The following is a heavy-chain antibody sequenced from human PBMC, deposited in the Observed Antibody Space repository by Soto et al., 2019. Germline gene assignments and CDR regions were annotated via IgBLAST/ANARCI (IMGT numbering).Heavy chain of an antibody. CDR2: ISWNSGSI. CDR1: GFTFDDYV. D-gene: IGHD3-22*01. CDR3: AKDMPGYYDSSGYFLSH. J-gene: IGHJ1*01. V-gene: IGHV3-9*01. Sequence: EVQLVESGGGLVQPGRSLRLSCAASGFTFDDYVMHWVRQAPGKGLEWVSGISWNSGSIGYADSVKGRFTISRDNAKNSLYLQMNSLRAEDTALYYCAKDMPGYYDSSGYFLSHWGQGTLVTVSS.